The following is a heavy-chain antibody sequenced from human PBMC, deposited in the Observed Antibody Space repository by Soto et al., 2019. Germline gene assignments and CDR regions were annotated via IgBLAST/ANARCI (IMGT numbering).Heavy chain of an antibody. Sequence: QVQLRESGPGLVEPSETLSLTCTVSGDSMSSYYWSWIRQSAEKGLEWMGRISATGTTSYMPSLKSRITLPVDTPKTHFPRTLKFVTAPETPVYFCARDQSGAADIWGKGQWLPSL. V-gene: IGHV4-4*07. CDR2: ISATGTT. D-gene: IGHD7-27*01. J-gene: IGHJ3*02. CDR3: ARDQSGAADI. CDR1: GDSMSSYY.